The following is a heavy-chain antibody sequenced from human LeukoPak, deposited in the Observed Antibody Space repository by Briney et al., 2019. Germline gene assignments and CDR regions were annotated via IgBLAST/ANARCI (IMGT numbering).Heavy chain of an antibody. V-gene: IGHV4-59*01. CDR3: ARVRNSYGERDFDY. D-gene: IGHD5-18*01. CDR2: IYYTGST. CDR1: SGSITGCY. Sequence: SETLSLTCTVSSGSITGCYWSWIRQPPGEGLEWIGYIYYTGSTNYNPSLKSRVTMSLDTSKNHFSLQLSSVTAADTAVYYCARVRNSYGERDFDYWGQGILVTVSS. J-gene: IGHJ4*02.